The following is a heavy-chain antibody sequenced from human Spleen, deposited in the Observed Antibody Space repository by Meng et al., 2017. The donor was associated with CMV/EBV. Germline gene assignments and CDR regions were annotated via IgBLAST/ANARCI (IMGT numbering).Heavy chain of an antibody. Sequence: GESLKISCAASGFSFSSYNMNWVRQAPGKGLEWVASITTSGYYIYYADSVKGRFTIFRDDTKNSLYLQMNGLTAEDTAVYYGSGPIVTGYYYGMDVWGQGTTVTVSS. J-gene: IGHJ6*02. CDR2: ITTSGYYI. D-gene: IGHD2-15*01. V-gene: IGHV3-21*06. CDR3: SGPIVTGYYYGMDV. CDR1: GFSFSSYN.